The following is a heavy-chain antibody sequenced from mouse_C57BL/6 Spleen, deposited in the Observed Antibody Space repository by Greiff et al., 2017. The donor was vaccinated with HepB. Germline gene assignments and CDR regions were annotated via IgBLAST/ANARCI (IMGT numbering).Heavy chain of an antibody. CDR1: GFTFSSYA. V-gene: IGHV5-9-1*02. Sequence: EVKLVESGEGLVKPGGSLKLSCAASGFTFSSYAMSWVRQTPEKRLEWVAYISSGGDYIYYADTVKGRFTISRDNARNTLYLQMSGLKSEDTAMYYCTRGGSSGYVDYAMDYWGQGTSVTVSS. CDR2: ISSGGDYI. D-gene: IGHD3-2*02. CDR3: TRGGSSGYVDYAMDY. J-gene: IGHJ4*01.